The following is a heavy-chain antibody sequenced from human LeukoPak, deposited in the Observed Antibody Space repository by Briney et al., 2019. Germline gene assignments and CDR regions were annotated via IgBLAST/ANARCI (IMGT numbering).Heavy chain of an antibody. Sequence: SETLSLTCTVSGGSISSGGYYWSWIRQHPGKGLEWIGSIYYSGSTYYNPSLKSRVTISVDTSKNQFSLKLSSVTAADTAVYYCARHGHGSGRRPRIPSDTPSVSYYFDYWGQGTLVTVSS. V-gene: IGHV4-39*01. CDR1: GGSISSGGYY. D-gene: IGHD3-10*01. J-gene: IGHJ4*02. CDR2: IYYSGST. CDR3: ARHGHGSGRRPRIPSDTPSVSYYFDY.